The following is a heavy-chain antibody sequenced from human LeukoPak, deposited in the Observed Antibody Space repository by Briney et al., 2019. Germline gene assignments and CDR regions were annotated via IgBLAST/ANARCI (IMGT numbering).Heavy chain of an antibody. D-gene: IGHD3-9*01. CDR3: ARVSPVLRYFDWLSSTTPYFDY. J-gene: IGHJ4*02. CDR2: IYSGGST. CDR1: GFTVSSNY. V-gene: IGHV3-66*01. Sequence: GGSLRLSCAASGFTVSSNYMSWVRQAPGKGLEWVSVIYSGGSTYYADSVKGRFTISRDNSKNTLYLQMNSLRAEDTAVYYCARVSPVLRYFDWLSSTTPYFDYWGQGTLVTVSS.